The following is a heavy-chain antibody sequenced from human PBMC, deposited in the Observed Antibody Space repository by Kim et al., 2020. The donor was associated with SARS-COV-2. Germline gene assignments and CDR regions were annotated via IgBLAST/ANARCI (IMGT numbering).Heavy chain of an antibody. CDR2: ISYDGSNK. CDR1: GFTFSSYA. Sequence: GGSLRLSCAASGFTFSSYAMHWVRQAPGKGLEWVAVISYDGSNKYYADSVKGRFTISRDNSKNTLYLQMNSLRAEDTAVYYCARAKSGGKRLRLGELLVGYLPHYGMDVWGQGTTVTVSS. V-gene: IGHV3-30-3*01. CDR3: ARAKSGGKRLRLGELLVGYLPHYGMDV. J-gene: IGHJ6*02. D-gene: IGHD3-16*01.